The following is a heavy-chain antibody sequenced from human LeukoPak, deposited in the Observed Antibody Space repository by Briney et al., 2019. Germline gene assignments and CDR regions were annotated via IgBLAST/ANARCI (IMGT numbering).Heavy chain of an antibody. Sequence: GESLKISCKGSGYSFTSYWIGWVRQMPGKGLEWTGIIYPGDSETRYSPSFQGQVTISADKSINTAYLQWSSLKASDTAMYYCARIPYSGSRDYYYGMDVWGQGTTVTVSS. CDR2: IYPGDSET. D-gene: IGHD1-26*01. J-gene: IGHJ6*02. CDR3: ARIPYSGSRDYYYGMDV. V-gene: IGHV5-51*01. CDR1: GYSFTSYW.